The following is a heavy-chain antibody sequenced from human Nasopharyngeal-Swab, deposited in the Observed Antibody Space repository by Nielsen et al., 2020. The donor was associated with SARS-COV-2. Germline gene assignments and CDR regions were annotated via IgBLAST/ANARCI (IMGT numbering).Heavy chain of an antibody. CDR3: ARNQMLMFDIYNV. J-gene: IGHJ3*01. V-gene: IGHV3-7*03. CDR1: GFTFSSHS. D-gene: IGHD3-9*01. Sequence: GESLKISCAASGFTFSSHSMNWVRQAPGKGLEWVATLNQDGREKLYGDSVRGRFLISRDNTKNSLYLEMNGLTADDTAVYYCARNQMLMFDIYNVWGQGTEVTVAS. CDR2: LNQDGREK.